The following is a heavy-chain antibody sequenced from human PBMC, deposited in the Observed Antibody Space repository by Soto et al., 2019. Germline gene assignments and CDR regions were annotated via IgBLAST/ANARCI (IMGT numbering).Heavy chain of an antibody. CDR2: IDPSDSFT. CDR1: GYRFSDYW. V-gene: IGHV5-10-1*01. CDR3: ANLDCTFGSVDVFNF. Sequence: GESLKISCKGSGYRFSDYWISWVRQVPGKGLEWMGKIDPSDSFTTYSPSFQGRVTISVDKSINTAFLRWTGLKSSDTAKYYCANLDCTFGSVDVFNFWDRGTRVTVAS. D-gene: IGHD3-9*01. J-gene: IGHJ6*02.